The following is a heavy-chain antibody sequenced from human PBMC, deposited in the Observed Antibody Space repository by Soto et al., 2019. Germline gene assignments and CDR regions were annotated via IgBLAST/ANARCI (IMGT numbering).Heavy chain of an antibody. CDR2: IYYSGST. V-gene: IGHV4-39*01. CDR3: ASLRGWDIGVY. CDR1: GGSISSSSYY. J-gene: IGHJ4*02. D-gene: IGHD2-15*01. Sequence: QLQLQESGPGLVKPSETLSITCTVSGGSISSSSYYWGWIRQPPGKGLEWIGSIYYSGSTYYNPSLKSRVTISADTSQNQFSLKLSTVTAADTAVYYCASLRGWDIGVYWGQETLVTVSS.